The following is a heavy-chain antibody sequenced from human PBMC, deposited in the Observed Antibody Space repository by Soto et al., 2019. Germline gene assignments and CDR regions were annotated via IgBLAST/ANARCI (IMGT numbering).Heavy chain of an antibody. J-gene: IGHJ6*02. Sequence: QVQLQQWGAGLLKPSETLSLTCAVYGGSFSGYYWSWIRQPPGKGLEWIGEINHSGSTNYNPSLKSRVTISVDTSKNQFSLKLSSVTAADTAVYYCARSGDFWSRALPNYYYYGMDVWGQGTTVTVSS. CDR1: GGSFSGYY. D-gene: IGHD3-3*01. CDR3: ARSGDFWSRALPNYYYYGMDV. V-gene: IGHV4-34*01. CDR2: INHSGST.